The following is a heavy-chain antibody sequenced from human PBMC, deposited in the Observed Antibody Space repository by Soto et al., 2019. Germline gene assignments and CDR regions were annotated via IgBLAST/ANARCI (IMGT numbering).Heavy chain of an antibody. D-gene: IGHD4-17*01. J-gene: IGHJ4*02. CDR3: ALRTTGGVYFDY. V-gene: IGHV2-5*02. CDR1: GFSLRTSGVG. Sequence: QITLKESGPTLVKPTQTLTLTCTFSGFSLRTSGVGVGWIRQPPGKALEWLALIYLDDGKRYSPSLKSRLTIPKDTSNNQVVLRMTNMDPVDTVTYYRALRTTGGVYFDYWGQETLVTVSS. CDR2: IYLDDGK.